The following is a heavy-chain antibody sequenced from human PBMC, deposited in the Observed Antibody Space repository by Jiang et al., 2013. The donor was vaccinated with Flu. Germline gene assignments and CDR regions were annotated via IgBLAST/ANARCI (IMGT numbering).Heavy chain of an antibody. CDR1: GGSISSSSYY. V-gene: IGHV4-39*01. CDR2: IYYSGST. Sequence: GPGLVKPSETLSLTCTVSGGSISSSSYYWGWIRQPPGKGLEWIGSIYYSGSTYYNPSLKSRVTISVDTSKNQFSLKLSSVTAADTAVYYCARSKGGSVHYWGQGTLVTVSS. J-gene: IGHJ4*02. D-gene: IGHD2-8*01. CDR3: ARSKGGSVHY.